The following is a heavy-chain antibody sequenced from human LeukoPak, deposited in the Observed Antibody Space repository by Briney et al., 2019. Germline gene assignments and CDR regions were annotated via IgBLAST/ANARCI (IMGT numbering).Heavy chain of an antibody. CDR2: IKEDGSEK. D-gene: IGHD3-10*01. CDR1: GFTFSSHW. Sequence: GGSLRLSCAGSGFTFSSHWMSWVRQAPGKGLEWVAHIKEDGSEKYYVGSVRGRFTISRDNAKNTLYLQMNSLRAEDTAVYYCAKDLERPMVRGVIGENYWGQGTLVTVSS. J-gene: IGHJ4*02. V-gene: IGHV3-7*03. CDR3: AKDLERPMVRGVIGENY.